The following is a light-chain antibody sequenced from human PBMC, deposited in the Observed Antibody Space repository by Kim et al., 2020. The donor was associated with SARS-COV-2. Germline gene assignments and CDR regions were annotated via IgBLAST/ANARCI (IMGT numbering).Light chain of an antibody. CDR2: EVN. Sequence: QSVLTQPPSASGSPGQSVTISCTGTSSDVGGYNYVSWYQQHPGKAPKLMIYEVNKRPSGVPDRFSGSKSGNTASLTVSGLQAEDEADYYCSSYAGSINLVFGGGTQLTVL. CDR3: SSYAGSINLV. CDR1: SSDVGGYNY. J-gene: IGLJ2*01. V-gene: IGLV2-8*01.